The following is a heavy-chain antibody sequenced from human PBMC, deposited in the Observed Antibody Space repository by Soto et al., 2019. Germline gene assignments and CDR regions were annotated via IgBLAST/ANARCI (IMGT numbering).Heavy chain of an antibody. CDR1: GFTFSSYW. D-gene: IGHD6-19*01. CDR2: IKQDGSEK. J-gene: IGHJ4*02. V-gene: IGHV3-7*03. CDR3: ARWPVYSSGWLDY. Sequence: PGGSLRLSCAASGFTFSSYWMSWVRQAPGKGLEWVANIKQDGSEKYYVDSVKGRFTISRDNAKNSLYLQMNSLRAEDTAVYYCARWPVYSSGWLDYWGQGTLVTVSS.